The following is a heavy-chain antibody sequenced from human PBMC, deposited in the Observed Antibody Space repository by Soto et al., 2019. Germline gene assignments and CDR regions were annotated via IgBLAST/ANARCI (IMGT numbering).Heavy chain of an antibody. D-gene: IGHD5-18*01. CDR1: GGSISSYY. CDR3: ARVRLACALSSCGYSYGYGQHFDY. CDR2: IYYSGST. Sequence: SSETLSITCTVSGGSISSYYWSWIRQPPGKGLEWIGYIYYSGSTNYNPSLKSRVTISVDTSKNQFSLKLSSVTAADTAVYYCARVRLACALSSCGYSYGYGQHFDYWGQGTLVTVSS. J-gene: IGHJ4*02. V-gene: IGHV4-59*01.